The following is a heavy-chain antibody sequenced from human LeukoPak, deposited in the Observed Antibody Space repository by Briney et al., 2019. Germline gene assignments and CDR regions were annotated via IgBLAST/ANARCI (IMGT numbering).Heavy chain of an antibody. CDR2: ISGGGDIT. CDR1: GFTFSNYA. V-gene: IGHV3-23*01. CDR3: AKASGWLRMSYFDF. J-gene: IGHJ4*02. D-gene: IGHD5-12*01. Sequence: QAGGSLRLSCAASGFTFSNYAMSWVRQAPGKGLECVSSISGGGDITYYADSVKGRFSITRDNSKNTLYLQMNSLRVEDTAVYYCAKASGWLRMSYFDFWGQGTLVTVSS.